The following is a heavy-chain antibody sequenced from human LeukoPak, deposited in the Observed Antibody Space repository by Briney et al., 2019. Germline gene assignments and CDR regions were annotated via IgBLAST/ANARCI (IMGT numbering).Heavy chain of an antibody. V-gene: IGHV4-39*01. D-gene: IGHD2-15*01. CDR2: IYYSGST. CDR1: GGSISSSSYY. CDR3: ARHIVSTVVVVAANWFDP. Sequence: PSETLSLTCTVSGGSISSSSYYWGWIRQPPGKGLEWIGSIYYSGSTYYNPSLKSRVTISVDTSKNQFSLKLSSVTAADTAVYYCARHIVSTVVVVAANWFDPWGQGTLVTVSS. J-gene: IGHJ5*02.